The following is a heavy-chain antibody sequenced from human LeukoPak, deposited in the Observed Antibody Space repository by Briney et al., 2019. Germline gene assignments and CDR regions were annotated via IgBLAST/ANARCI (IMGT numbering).Heavy chain of an antibody. CDR2: INHGGST. V-gene: IGHV4-34*01. CDR3: ASRTVTTDY. D-gene: IGHD4-4*01. CDR1: GGSFSGYY. Sequence: SETLSLTCAVYGGSFSGYYWSWIRQPPGKGLEWIGEINHGGSTNYNPSLKSRVTISVDTSKNQFSLKLSSVTAADTAVYYCASRTVTTDYWGQGTLVTVSS. J-gene: IGHJ4*02.